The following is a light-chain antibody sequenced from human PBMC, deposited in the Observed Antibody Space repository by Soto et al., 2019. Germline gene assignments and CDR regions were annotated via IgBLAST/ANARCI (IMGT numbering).Light chain of an antibody. Sequence: QLSDSPSFLDASVGPRATVTCXASDDITNYLAWYQQKAGKAPKLLIYDASTLYSGVPSRFSGSGSGTDFTLTISGLQPEDFATYYCQQLSRYPSTFGGGTKV. CDR2: DAS. CDR1: DDITNY. V-gene: IGKV1-9*01. J-gene: IGKJ4*01. CDR3: QQLSRYPST.